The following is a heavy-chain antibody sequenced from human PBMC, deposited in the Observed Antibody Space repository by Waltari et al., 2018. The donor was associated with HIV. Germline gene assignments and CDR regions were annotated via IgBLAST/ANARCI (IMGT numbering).Heavy chain of an antibody. J-gene: IGHJ3*02. Sequence: QVQLQESGPGLVKPSETLSLPCTVPGGSVSSKTYYWSWIRQPPGKGLEWIGYIYHSASTNYNPSLKSRVTISVDTSKNQFSLRLTSVTAADTAVYYCARGGDGYNLAHAFDIWGQGTMVTVSS. D-gene: IGHD5-12*01. V-gene: IGHV4-61*01. CDR3: ARGGDGYNLAHAFDI. CDR2: IYHSAST. CDR1: GGSVSSKTYY.